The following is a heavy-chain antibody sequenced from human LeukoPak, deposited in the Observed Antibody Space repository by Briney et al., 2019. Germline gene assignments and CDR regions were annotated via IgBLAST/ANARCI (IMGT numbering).Heavy chain of an antibody. Sequence: GGSLRLSCAASGFTFSSYAMNWVRQAPGKGLEWVSSISGSGGSTYYADSVKGRFTISRDNSKNTLYLQMNSLRAEDTAVYYCAKDPTVTTFNWFDCWGQGTLVTVSS. CDR3: AKDPTVTTFNWFDC. J-gene: IGHJ5*01. CDR2: ISGSGGST. D-gene: IGHD4-17*01. V-gene: IGHV3-23*01. CDR1: GFTFSSYA.